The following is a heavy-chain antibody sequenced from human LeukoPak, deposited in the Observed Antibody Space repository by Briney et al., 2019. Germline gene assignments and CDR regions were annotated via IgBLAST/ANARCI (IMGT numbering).Heavy chain of an antibody. CDR3: ARLRLSKLGRRTPHFFFEL. Sequence: SETLSLTCNVSGDSMSSGYHWGWVRQPPGKGLEWIGTLLYTGSAFYNPSLQSRVAMSVDTSRNQFSLSLKSVTAADTAVFYCARLRLSKLGRRTPHFFFELWGRGTLVTVSS. CDR1: GDSMSSGYH. CDR2: LLYTGSA. V-gene: IGHV4-38-2*02. J-gene: IGHJ2*01. D-gene: IGHD7-27*01.